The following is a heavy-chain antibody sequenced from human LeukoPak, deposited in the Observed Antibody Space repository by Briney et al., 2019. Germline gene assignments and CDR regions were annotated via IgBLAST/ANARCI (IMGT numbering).Heavy chain of an antibody. CDR2: IYYSGST. CDR3: ARHGRYSYGEPWFDP. D-gene: IGHD5-18*01. V-gene: IGHV4-59*08. CDR1: GGSISSYY. J-gene: IGHJ5*02. Sequence: SETLSLTCTVSGGSISSYYWSWIRQPPGKGLEWIGYIYYSGSTNYNPSLKSRVTISVDTSKNQFSLKLSSVTAADTAVYYCARHGRYSYGEPWFDPWGQGTLVTVSS.